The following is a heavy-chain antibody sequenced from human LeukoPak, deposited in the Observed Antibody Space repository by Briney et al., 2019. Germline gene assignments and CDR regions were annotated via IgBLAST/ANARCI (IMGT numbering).Heavy chain of an antibody. J-gene: IGHJ3*02. CDR1: VGSINNYY. V-gene: IGHV4-59*08. Sequence: SETLSLTCTVSVGSINNYYWSWIRQPPGKGLEWIGYIYYTGGETNYNPPLKSRLTISVDTSKNQFSLMLTSVTAADTAVYYRARQPGGTAAFDIWAQGTMVTVSS. CDR3: ARQPGGTAAFDI. CDR2: IYYTGGET. D-gene: IGHD1-14*01.